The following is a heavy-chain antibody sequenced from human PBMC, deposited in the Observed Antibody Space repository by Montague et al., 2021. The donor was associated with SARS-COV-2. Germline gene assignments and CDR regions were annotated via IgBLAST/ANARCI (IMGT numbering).Heavy chain of an antibody. D-gene: IGHD6-13*01. V-gene: IGHV4-59*01. J-gene: IGHJ4*02. Sequence: SETLSLTCTVSGDSMSNYYWSWIRQPPGKGLEWIGDIKYSGSTHYNPSLQSRVTLSKDTSKNQFSLRLTSVTAADTAVYFCARAPFCRSSWYAYFDYWGQGTLVTVSS. CDR3: ARAPFCRSSWYAYFDY. CDR1: GDSMSNYY. CDR2: IKYSGST.